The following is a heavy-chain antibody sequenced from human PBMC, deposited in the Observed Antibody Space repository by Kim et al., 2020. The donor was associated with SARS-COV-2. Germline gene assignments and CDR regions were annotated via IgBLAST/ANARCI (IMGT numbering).Heavy chain of an antibody. CDR3: AQGSSGLNWFDP. CDR1: GGSISSSSYY. J-gene: IGHJ5*02. CDR2: IYYSGST. Sequence: SETLSLTCTVSGGSISSSSYYWGWIRQPPGKGLEWIGSIYYSGSTYYNPSLKSRVTISVDTSKNQFSLKQSSVTAADTAVYYCAQGSSGLNWFDPWGQGTLVTVSS. D-gene: IGHD6-13*01. V-gene: IGHV4-39*01.